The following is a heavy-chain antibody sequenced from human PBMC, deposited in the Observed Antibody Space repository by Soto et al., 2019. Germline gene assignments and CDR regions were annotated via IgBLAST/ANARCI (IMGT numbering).Heavy chain of an antibody. CDR2: MSSSGNDI. CDR1: GFTFSDYY. Sequence: QVHLVESGGGLVKPGGSLRLSCAASGFTFSDYYMTWIRQAPGKGLEWVSYMSSSGNDIYYADSVKGRFTISRDNTENSLFLQMNSLRAEDTAIYYCAKDLDGFYDSSGYPLDYWGQGTLVTVSS. J-gene: IGHJ4*02. V-gene: IGHV3-11*01. CDR3: AKDLDGFYDSSGYPLDY. D-gene: IGHD3-22*01.